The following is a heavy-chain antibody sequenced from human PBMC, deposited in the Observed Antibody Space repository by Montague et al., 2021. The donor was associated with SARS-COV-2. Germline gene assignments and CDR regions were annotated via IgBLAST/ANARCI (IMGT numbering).Heavy chain of an antibody. J-gene: IGHJ6*02. CDR3: ARAGGNSRYYYYGMDV. Sequence: SVKVSCKASGYTFTGYYMHWVRQAPGQGLEWMGWINPNSGGTNYAQKFQGWVTMIRDTSISTAYMELSRLRSDDTAVYYCARAGGNSRYYYYGMDVWGQGTTVTVSS. V-gene: IGHV1-2*04. CDR2: INPNSGGT. CDR1: GYTFTGYY. D-gene: IGHD4-23*01.